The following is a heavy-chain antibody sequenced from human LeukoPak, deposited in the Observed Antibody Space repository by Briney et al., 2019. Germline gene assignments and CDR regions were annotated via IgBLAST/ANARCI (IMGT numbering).Heavy chain of an antibody. Sequence: PSETLSLTCTVSGGSISSSSYYWGWIRQPPGKGLEWIGSIYYSGSTNYNPSLKSRVTISVDTSKNQFSLKLSSVTAADTAVYYCARGVWFGELDYWGQGTLVTVSS. J-gene: IGHJ4*02. CDR1: GGSISSSSYY. CDR2: IYYSGST. CDR3: ARGVWFGELDY. D-gene: IGHD3-10*01. V-gene: IGHV4-39*07.